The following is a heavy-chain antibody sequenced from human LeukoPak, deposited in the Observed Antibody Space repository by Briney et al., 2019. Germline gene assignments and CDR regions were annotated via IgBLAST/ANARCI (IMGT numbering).Heavy chain of an antibody. Sequence: GASVKVSCKASGYTFTAYYMHWVRQAPGQGLEWMGWINPNSGGTNYAQKFQGRVTMTRDTSISTAYMELSRLKSDDTAVYYCARVAEVGVTGYYYYMDVWGKGTTVTISS. D-gene: IGHD1-26*01. V-gene: IGHV1-2*02. CDR3: ARVAEVGVTGYYYYMDV. CDR1: GYTFTAYY. CDR2: INPNSGGT. J-gene: IGHJ6*03.